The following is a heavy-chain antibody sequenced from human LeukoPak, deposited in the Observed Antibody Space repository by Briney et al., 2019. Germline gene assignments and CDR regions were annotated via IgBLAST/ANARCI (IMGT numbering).Heavy chain of an antibody. CDR2: ISSSSSNI. V-gene: IGHV3-48*04. D-gene: IGHD1-26*01. Sequence: GGSLRLSCAASGFTFSSYSMNWVRQAPGKGLEWVSYISSSSSNIYYADSVKGRFTISRDNAKNSLYLQMNSLRAEDTAVYYCGRGATLNWFDPWGQGTLVTVSS. CDR3: GRGATLNWFDP. CDR1: GFTFSSYS. J-gene: IGHJ5*02.